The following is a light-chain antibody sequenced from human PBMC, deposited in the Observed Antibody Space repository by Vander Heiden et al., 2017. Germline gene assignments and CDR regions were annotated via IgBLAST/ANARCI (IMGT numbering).Light chain of an antibody. Sequence: IATTQSRRSLPVTPGEPAAISCRSSRSPMQSVGNNLLEWYLQKPGQSPQLLIDVATKRAGGVAARFSGSGAGTYFTLKSSRVEAEDVGVYYCMRALQTRTFGQGTKVEIK. CDR2: VAT. J-gene: IGKJ1*01. CDR1: RSPMQSVGNNL. CDR3: MRALQTRT. V-gene: IGKV2-28*01.